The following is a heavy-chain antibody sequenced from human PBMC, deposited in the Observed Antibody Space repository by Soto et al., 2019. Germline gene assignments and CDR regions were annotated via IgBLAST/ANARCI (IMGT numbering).Heavy chain of an antibody. CDR2: IRSKVNTHAT. CDR3: TRFSMDSSSGWFDP. Sequence: EVQLVESGGDLVQPGGSLKVSCAASGFTFSGSAIHWVRQASGKGLEWVGRIRSKVNTHATAYAASVKGRFSISRDDSKNTAYLEMNSLKTEDTAVYYCTRFSMDSSSGWFDPWGQGTLVAVSS. V-gene: IGHV3-73*02. J-gene: IGHJ5*02. D-gene: IGHD6-6*01. CDR1: GFTFSGSA.